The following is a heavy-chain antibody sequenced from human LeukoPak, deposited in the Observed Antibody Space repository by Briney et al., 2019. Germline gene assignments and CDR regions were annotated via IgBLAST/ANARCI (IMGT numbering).Heavy chain of an antibody. CDR3: ARDWAEEELRYFDWLLYGWFDP. J-gene: IGHJ5*02. Sequence: ASVKVSCKASGYTFTSYAMHWVRQAPGQRLEWMGWINGGNGNTKYSQEFQGRVTITRDTSASTAYMEMSSLTSEDMAVYYCARDWAEEELRYFDWLLYGWFDPWGQGTLVTVSS. CDR1: GYTFTSYA. CDR2: INGGNGNT. V-gene: IGHV1-3*03. D-gene: IGHD3-9*01.